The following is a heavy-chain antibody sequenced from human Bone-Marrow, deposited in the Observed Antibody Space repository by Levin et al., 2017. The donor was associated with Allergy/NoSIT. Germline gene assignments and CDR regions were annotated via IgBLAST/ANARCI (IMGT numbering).Heavy chain of an antibody. J-gene: IGHJ6*02. CDR1: GVSINNYF. D-gene: IGHD6-19*01. CDR3: ARAGDWESSVWYGTKDYAMEF. V-gene: IGHV4-59*01. CDR2: IYSTASS. Sequence: PSETLSLTCNVSGVSINNYFWSWIRQPPGKGLEWIGYIYSTASSSYNPSLKNRVTMSIETSKIQVSLKLRSVTAADTAVYYCARAGDWESSVWYGTKDYAMEFWGQGTTVTVSS.